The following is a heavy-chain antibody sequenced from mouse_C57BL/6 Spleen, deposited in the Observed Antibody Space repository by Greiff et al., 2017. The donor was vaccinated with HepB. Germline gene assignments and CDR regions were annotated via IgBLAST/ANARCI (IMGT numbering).Heavy chain of an antibody. CDR2: IDPSDSYT. Sequence: QVQLQQPGAELVRPGTSVKLSCKASGYTFTSYWMHWVKQRPGQGLEWIGVIDPSDSYTNYNQKFKGKATLTVDTSSSTAYMQLSSLTSEDSAVYYCAREKDYYGSKGAMDYWGQGTSVTVSS. CDR1: GYTFTSYW. CDR3: AREKDYYGSKGAMDY. V-gene: IGHV1-59*01. D-gene: IGHD1-1*01. J-gene: IGHJ4*01.